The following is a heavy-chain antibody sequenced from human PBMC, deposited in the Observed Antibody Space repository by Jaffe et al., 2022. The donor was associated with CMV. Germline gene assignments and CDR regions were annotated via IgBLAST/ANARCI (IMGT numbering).Heavy chain of an antibody. Sequence: QLQLQESGPGLVKPSETLSLTCTVSGGSISSSSYYWGWIRQPPGKGLEWIGSIYYSGSTYYNPSLKSRVTISVDTSKNQFSLKLSSVTAADTAVYYCAGRNIVVVTAWDYWGQGTLVTVSS. V-gene: IGHV4-39*01. CDR2: IYYSGST. CDR3: AGRNIVVVTAWDY. CDR1: GGSISSSSYY. J-gene: IGHJ4*02. D-gene: IGHD2-21*02.